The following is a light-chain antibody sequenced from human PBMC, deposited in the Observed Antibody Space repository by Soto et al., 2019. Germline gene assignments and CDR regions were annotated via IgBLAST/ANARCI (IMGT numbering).Light chain of an antibody. CDR1: QSISTW. Sequence: DIQMTQSPSTLSASVGDRVTITCRASQSISTWLAWYQQKPGKAPKLLIYGASSSESGVSSRFSGSGSGTDFTLTISSLQPEDFATYYCQQGNSFPFTFGPGTKVDIK. V-gene: IGKV1-5*01. J-gene: IGKJ3*01. CDR3: QQGNSFPFT. CDR2: GAS.